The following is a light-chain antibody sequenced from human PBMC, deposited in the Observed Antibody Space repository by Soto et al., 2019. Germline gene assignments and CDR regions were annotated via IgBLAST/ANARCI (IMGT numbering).Light chain of an antibody. Sequence: QSVLTQPASVSGSPGQSITISCTGTSSDVGGYNYVSWYQHHPGEAPKLMIYDVSNRPSGVSNRFSGSKSGNTASLTISGLQPEYEADYYCSSYTTSNTRQIVFGTGTKVTVL. J-gene: IGLJ1*01. CDR2: DVS. CDR1: SSDVGGYNY. CDR3: SSYTTSNTRQIV. V-gene: IGLV2-14*03.